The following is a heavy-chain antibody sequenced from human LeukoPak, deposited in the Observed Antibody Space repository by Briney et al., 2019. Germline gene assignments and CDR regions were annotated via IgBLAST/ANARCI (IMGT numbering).Heavy chain of an antibody. CDR1: GFTFSSYS. Sequence: PGGSLRLSCAASGFTFSSYSMNWVRQAPGKGLEWVSSISSSSSYIYYADSVKGRFTISRDNARNSLYLQLNSLRAEDTAVYYCVYFADYDFWSASSGIDYWGQGTLVTVSS. V-gene: IGHV3-21*01. J-gene: IGHJ4*02. D-gene: IGHD3-3*01. CDR2: ISSSSSYI. CDR3: VYFADYDFWSASSGIDY.